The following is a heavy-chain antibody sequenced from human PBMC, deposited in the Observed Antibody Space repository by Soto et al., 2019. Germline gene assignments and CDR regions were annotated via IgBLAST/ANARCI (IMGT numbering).Heavy chain of an antibody. J-gene: IGHJ2*01. CDR2: ISSSSSTI. V-gene: IGHV3-48*02. CDR3: ARDPYEYYDSSGSWYFDL. CDR1: GFTFSSYS. D-gene: IGHD3-22*01. Sequence: GGSLRLSCAASGFTFSSYSMNWVRQAPGKGLEWVSYISSSSSTIYYADSVKGRLTSSRDNAKNSLYLQMNSLRDEDTAVYYCARDPYEYYDSSGSWYFDLWGRGTLVTVSS.